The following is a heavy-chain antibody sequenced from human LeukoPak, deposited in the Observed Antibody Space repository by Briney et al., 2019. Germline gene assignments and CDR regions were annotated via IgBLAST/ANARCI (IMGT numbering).Heavy chain of an antibody. CDR2: IIPIFGTA. D-gene: IGHD3-22*01. Sequence: GASVTLSCTASGGTFSSCAISWVRQAPGQGLEWMGGIIPIFGTANYAQKFQGRVTITADESTSTAYMELSSLRSEDTAVYYCARDANYYDSSGYLRPNYFDYWGQGTLVTVSS. CDR3: ARDANYYDSSGYLRPNYFDY. CDR1: GGTFSSCA. V-gene: IGHV1-69*13. J-gene: IGHJ4*02.